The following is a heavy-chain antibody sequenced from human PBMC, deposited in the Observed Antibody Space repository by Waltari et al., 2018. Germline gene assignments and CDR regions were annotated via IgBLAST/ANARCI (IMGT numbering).Heavy chain of an antibody. J-gene: IGHJ5*02. Sequence: QLQLQESGSGLVKPSQTLSLTCAVSGGSISSGGYSWSWIRQPPGKGLEWIGYIYHSGSTYYSPSLKSRATISVDRSKNQFSLKLSSVTAADTAVYYCARDYYDSSGNNWFDPWGQGTLVTVSS. CDR2: IYHSGST. CDR1: GGSISSGGYS. D-gene: IGHD3-22*01. CDR3: ARDYYDSSGNNWFDP. V-gene: IGHV4-30-2*01.